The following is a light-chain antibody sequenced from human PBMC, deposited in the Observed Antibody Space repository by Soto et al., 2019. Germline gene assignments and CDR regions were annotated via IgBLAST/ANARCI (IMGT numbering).Light chain of an antibody. V-gene: IGLV2-23*02. CDR2: EVS. Sequence: QSALTQPASVSGSPGQSITISCTGTSSDVGSYNLVSWYQQHPGKAPKLMIYEVSNRPSGVSKRFSGSKSCNTAFLTISGLQAEDEDDYYCCSYAGSLYVFGTGTKVTVL. CDR3: CSYAGSLYV. J-gene: IGLJ1*01. CDR1: SSDVGSYNL.